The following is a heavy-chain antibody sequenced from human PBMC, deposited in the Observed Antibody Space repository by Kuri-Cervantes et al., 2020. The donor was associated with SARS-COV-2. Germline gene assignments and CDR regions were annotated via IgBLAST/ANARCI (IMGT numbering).Heavy chain of an antibody. CDR3: ARDGGLAAAGKFDY. CDR2: ISSSGSTI. V-gene: IGHV3-11*01. D-gene: IGHD6-13*01. Sequence: GESLKISCAASGFTFSDCYMSWIRQAPGKGLEWVSYISSSGSTIYYADSVKGRFTISRDNAKNSLYLQMNSLRAEDTAVYYCARDGGLAAAGKFDYWGQGTLVTDSS. CDR1: GFTFSDCY. J-gene: IGHJ4*02.